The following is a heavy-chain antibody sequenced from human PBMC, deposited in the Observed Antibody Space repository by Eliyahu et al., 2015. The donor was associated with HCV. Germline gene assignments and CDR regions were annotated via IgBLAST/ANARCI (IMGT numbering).Heavy chain of an antibody. Sequence: QVHLQESGPGLVEPSQTXSLTCSVXGXSXXGGGYYWTWIRQXPGKGLGWIGYTYFTGSTRYNPSLKSRVSISVDLSKNQFSLRLESVTAADTAVYYCARGSDMLTGHPFDYWGQGALVTVSS. CDR1: GXSXXGGGYY. J-gene: IGHJ4*02. V-gene: IGHV4-31*03. CDR3: ARGSDMLTGHPFDY. D-gene: IGHD3-9*01. CDR2: TYFTGST.